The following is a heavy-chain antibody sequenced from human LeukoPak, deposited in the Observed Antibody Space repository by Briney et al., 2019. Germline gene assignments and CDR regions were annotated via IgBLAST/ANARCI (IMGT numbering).Heavy chain of an antibody. V-gene: IGHV4-4*07. CDR3: ARDPPSSGWEGYFQH. Sequence: SETLSLTCTVSGGTISSYYWSWIRHPAGKGLEWIGRIYTSGSTNYNPSLKSRVTMSVDTSKNQFSLKLSSVTAADTAVYYCARDPPSSGWEGYFQHWGQGTLVTVSS. J-gene: IGHJ1*01. CDR1: GGTISSYY. CDR2: IYTSGST. D-gene: IGHD6-19*01.